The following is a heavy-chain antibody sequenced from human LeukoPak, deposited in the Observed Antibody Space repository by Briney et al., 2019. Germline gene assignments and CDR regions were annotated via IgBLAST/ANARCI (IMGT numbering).Heavy chain of an antibody. CDR1: GFTFSDYY. D-gene: IGHD6-13*01. J-gene: IGHJ4*02. CDR3: AREEIFTRYSSSWDY. V-gene: IGHV3-11*04. CDR2: ISSSGSTI. Sequence: PGGSLRLSCAASGFTFSDYYMSWIRQAPGQGLEWVSYISSSGSTIYYADSVRGRFTISRDNAKNSLYLQMNSLRAEDTAVYYCAREEIFTRYSSSWDYWGQGTLVTVSS.